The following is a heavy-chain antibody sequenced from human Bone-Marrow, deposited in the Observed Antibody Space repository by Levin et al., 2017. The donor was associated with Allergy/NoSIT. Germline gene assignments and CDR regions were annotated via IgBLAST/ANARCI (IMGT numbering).Heavy chain of an antibody. CDR1: GGSMTSSSYY. Sequence: SSETLSLNCSVSGGSMTSSSYYWGWIRQTPGKGLEWIGSLYHSGTPYDNPSLRSRVTLSVDTSKNQFSLKLASVTAADTAVYYCARHGRGTFRGNVRDFFDPWGQGTLVTVSS. V-gene: IGHV4-39*01. CDR2: LYHSGTP. J-gene: IGHJ5*02. D-gene: IGHD2/OR15-2a*01. CDR3: ARHGRGTFRGNVRDFFDP.